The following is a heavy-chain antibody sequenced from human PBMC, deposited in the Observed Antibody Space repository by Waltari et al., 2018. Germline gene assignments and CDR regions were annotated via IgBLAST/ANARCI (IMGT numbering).Heavy chain of an antibody. J-gene: IGHJ4*02. CDR1: GYTFTSYY. CDR2: INPSGGST. V-gene: IGHV1-46*01. CDR3: AREEVGLRYFDY. D-gene: IGHD3-9*01. Sequence: QVQLVQSGAEVKKPGASVKVSCKASGYTFTSYYMYWVRQAPGQGLEWMGIINPSGGSTSYAQKFQGRVTMTRDTSTSTVYMELSSLRSEDTAVYYCAREEVGLRYFDYWGQGTLVTVSS.